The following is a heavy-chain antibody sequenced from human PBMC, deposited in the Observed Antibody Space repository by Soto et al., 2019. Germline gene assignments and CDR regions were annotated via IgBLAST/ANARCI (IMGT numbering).Heavy chain of an antibody. V-gene: IGHV3-30*18. CDR3: AKDREQWLLHYFFDF. D-gene: IGHD6-19*01. CDR1: GLTYSIYG. J-gene: IGHJ4*02. CDR2: ITYDGSNK. Sequence: GGSLRLSCAASGLTYSIYGMHWVRQAPGKGLEWVAVITYDGSNKYYADSVKGRFTISRDNSKNTLYLQMNSLRAEDTAVYYCAKDREQWLLHYFFDFWGQGTLVTVSS.